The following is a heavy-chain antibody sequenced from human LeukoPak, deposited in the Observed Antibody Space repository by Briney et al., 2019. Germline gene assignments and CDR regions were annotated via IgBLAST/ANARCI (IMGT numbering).Heavy chain of an antibody. CDR2: IYYSGST. D-gene: IGHD2-15*01. CDR3: ARHRISSPRVDY. J-gene: IGHJ4*02. Sequence: SETLSLTCTVSGGSISSSSYYWGWIRQPPGKGLEWIGSIYYSGSTYYNPSLKSRVTISVDTSKNQFSLKLSSVTAADTAVYYCARHRISSPRVDYWGQGTLVTVSS. V-gene: IGHV4-39*01. CDR1: GGSISSSSYY.